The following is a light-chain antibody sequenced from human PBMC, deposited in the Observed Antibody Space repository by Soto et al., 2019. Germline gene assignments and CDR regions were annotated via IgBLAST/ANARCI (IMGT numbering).Light chain of an antibody. CDR3: PQYGDSPLT. CDR1: QSVGNN. CDR2: ATS. Sequence: EIVVTQSPATLSVSPGERATLSCRASQSVGNNFAWYQQKPGQAPRLLIFATSTRATGVPARFSGSGSGTEFTFTISSLQSEDCSVYYCPQYGDSPLTFGGGAKVEIQ. J-gene: IGKJ4*01. V-gene: IGKV3-15*01.